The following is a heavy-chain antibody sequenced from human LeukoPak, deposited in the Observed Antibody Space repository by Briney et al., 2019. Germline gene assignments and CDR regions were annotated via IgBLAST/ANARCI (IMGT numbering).Heavy chain of an antibody. CDR1: GGSISSSSYY. Sequence: SETLSLTCTVSGGSISSSSYYWGWIRQPPGKELEWIGSIYHSGSTYYNPSLKSRVTISVDTSKNQFSLKLSSVTAADTAVYYCARSLELRGFLDYWGQGTLVTVSS. CDR2: IYHSGST. D-gene: IGHD1-7*01. V-gene: IGHV4-39*07. J-gene: IGHJ4*02. CDR3: ARSLELRGFLDY.